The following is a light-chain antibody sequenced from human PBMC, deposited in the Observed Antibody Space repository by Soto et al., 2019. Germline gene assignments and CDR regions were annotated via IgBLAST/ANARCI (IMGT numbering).Light chain of an antibody. Sequence: QSVLTQPASVSGSPGQSITISCTGTTTDIGNYNLVSWYQLVPGKAPKFIIFEVSKRPSGVSDRFSGSKSGNTASLTLSGLQADDEADYYCCSYAGTVAYVFGTGTKVPVL. CDR1: TTDIGNYNL. V-gene: IGLV2-23*02. J-gene: IGLJ1*01. CDR3: CSYAGTVAYV. CDR2: EVS.